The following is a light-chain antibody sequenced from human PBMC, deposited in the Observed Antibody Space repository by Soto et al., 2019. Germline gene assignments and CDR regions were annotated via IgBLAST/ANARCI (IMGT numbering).Light chain of an antibody. CDR3: QVWDSSRDHVV. CDR1: NIGSKS. CDR2: YDN. J-gene: IGLJ2*01. Sequence: SYELTQPPSVSVAPGKTARITWGGNNIGSKSVHWYQQKPGQAPVLVIYYDNDRPSGIPERFSGSNSGNTATLTISRVEAGDEADYYCQVWDSSRDHVVFGGGTKLTVL. V-gene: IGLV3-21*04.